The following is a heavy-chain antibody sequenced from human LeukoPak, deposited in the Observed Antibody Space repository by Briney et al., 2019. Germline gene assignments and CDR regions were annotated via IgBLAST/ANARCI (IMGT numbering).Heavy chain of an antibody. CDR2: MYFNSGAT. CDR1: GFTFTGYY. V-gene: IGHV1-2*02. J-gene: IGHJ3*02. D-gene: IGHD5-12*01. CDR3: AREGSSGQDWYAFDI. Sequence: ASVRVSCKTSGFTFTGYYVQWVRQAPGQGPEWVGWMYFNSGATRFAPKFQGRVTMTRDTSISTAYMEFSSLRSDDTAMYYCAREGSSGQDWYAFDIWGQGTILTVSS.